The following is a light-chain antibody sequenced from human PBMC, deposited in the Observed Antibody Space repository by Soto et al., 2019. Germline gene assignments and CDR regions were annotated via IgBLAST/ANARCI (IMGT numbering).Light chain of an antibody. V-gene: IGLV2-11*01. CDR2: DVR. CDR1: SSDVGIYNY. CDR3: CSYAGNYYV. J-gene: IGLJ1*01. Sequence: SDLTQPRSVSGSPGQSVTISCTGTSSDVGIYNYVSWYQQHPGKAPKLMIYDVRKRPSGVPGRFSGSKSGNTASLTISGLQAEDEAHYYCCSYAGNYYVFGTGTKVTVL.